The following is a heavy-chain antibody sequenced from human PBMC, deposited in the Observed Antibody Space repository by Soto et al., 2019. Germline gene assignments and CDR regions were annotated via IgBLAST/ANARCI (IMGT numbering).Heavy chain of an antibody. Sequence: SLRLSCAASGFTFSSYSMNWVRQAPGKGLEWVSSISSSSSYIYYADSVKGRFTISRDNAKNSLYLQMNSLRAEDTAVYYCARDLGGITGTTGYYGMDVWGQGTTVTVSS. CDR1: GFTFSSYS. CDR3: ARDLGGITGTTGYYGMDV. J-gene: IGHJ6*02. D-gene: IGHD1-20*01. CDR2: ISSSSSYI. V-gene: IGHV3-21*01.